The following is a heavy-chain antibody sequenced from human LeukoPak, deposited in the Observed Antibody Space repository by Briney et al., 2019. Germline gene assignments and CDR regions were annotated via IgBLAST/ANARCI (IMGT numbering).Heavy chain of an antibody. CDR2: IYYSGST. D-gene: IGHD1-1*01. J-gene: IGHJ5*02. V-gene: IGHV4-4*02. Sequence: SGTLSLTCAVSGGSISSSNWWSWVRQPPGKGLEWIGYIYYSGSTNYNPSLKSRVTISVDTSKNQFSLKLSSVTAADTAVYYCARDAPTRYPGGWFDPWGQGTLVTVSS. CDR1: GGSISSSNW. CDR3: ARDAPTRYPGGWFDP.